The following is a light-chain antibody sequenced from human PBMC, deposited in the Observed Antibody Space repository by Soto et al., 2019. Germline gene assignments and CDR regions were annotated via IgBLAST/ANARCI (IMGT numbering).Light chain of an antibody. V-gene: IGKV3-20*01. Sequence: EIVLTQSPGTLSLSPGERATLSCRASQSVSSSYLAWYQQKPGQAPRLLIYGASSRATGIPDRFSGSGSGTDFTLTISRLEPEDLAVYYCQQYGSSPTFGPGTQVEIK. J-gene: IGKJ1*01. CDR3: QQYGSSPT. CDR2: GAS. CDR1: QSVSSSY.